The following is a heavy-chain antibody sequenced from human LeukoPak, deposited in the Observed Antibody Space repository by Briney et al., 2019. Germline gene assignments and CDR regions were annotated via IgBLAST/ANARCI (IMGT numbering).Heavy chain of an antibody. V-gene: IGHV3-48*04. CDR1: GFTFSTHD. D-gene: IGHD1-1*01. CDR2: INSRSSTI. CDR3: TRGDNWNPEFYFDY. J-gene: IGHJ4*02. Sequence: GGSLRLSCAASGFTFSTHDVNWVRQAPGKGLEWVSFINSRSSTIYYADSVKGRFTISRDNAKNSLYLQMNSLRAEDTAVYYCTRGDNWNPEFYFDYWGQGTLVTVSS.